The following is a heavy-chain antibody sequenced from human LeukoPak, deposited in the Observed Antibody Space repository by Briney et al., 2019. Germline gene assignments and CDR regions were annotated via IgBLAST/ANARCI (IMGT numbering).Heavy chain of an antibody. J-gene: IGHJ4*02. D-gene: IGHD5-12*01. CDR3: AGGGYSGYEALPYYFDY. Sequence: GASVKVSCKASGGTFSSYAISWVRQAPGQGLEWMGGTILIFGTANYAQKFQGRVMITADESTRTAYMELSSLRSEDTAVYYCAGGGYSGYEALPYYFDYWGQGTLVTVSS. CDR2: TILIFGTA. V-gene: IGHV1-69*13. CDR1: GGTFSSYA.